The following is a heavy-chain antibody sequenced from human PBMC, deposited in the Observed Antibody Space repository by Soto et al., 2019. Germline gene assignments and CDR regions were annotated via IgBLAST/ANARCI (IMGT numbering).Heavy chain of an antibody. Sequence: GGSLRLSCSASGLSFNDYAMHWVRQAAGKGLKYVSSISSNGVSTYYADSVKGRFTISRGNSKNTLYLQMNSLRVEDTAVYYCVKDRFVNYWGQGALVTVSS. CDR3: VKDRFVNY. D-gene: IGHD3-3*01. V-gene: IGHV3-64D*06. CDR1: GLSFNDYA. J-gene: IGHJ4*02. CDR2: ISSNGVST.